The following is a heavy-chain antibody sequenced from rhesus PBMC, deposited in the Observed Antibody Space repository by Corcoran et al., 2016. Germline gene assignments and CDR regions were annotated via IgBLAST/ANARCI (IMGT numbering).Heavy chain of an antibody. J-gene: IGHJ4*01. Sequence: QVQLQESGPGLVKPSETLSLTCAVSGGSVRSSNWWSWIRQPPGKGLEWFGYISGSSGSTYYNPSLKSRVTISPDTSKNQFSLKLGSVTAADTAVYYCAREDPGGIAAAGVDYWGQGVLVTVSS. CDR2: ISGSSGST. CDR3: AREDPGGIAAAGVDY. V-gene: IGHV4-65*01. CDR1: GGSVRSSNW. D-gene: IGHD6-43*01.